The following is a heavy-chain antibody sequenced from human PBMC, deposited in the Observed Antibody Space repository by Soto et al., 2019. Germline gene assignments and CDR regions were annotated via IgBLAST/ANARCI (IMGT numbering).Heavy chain of an antibody. Sequence: QVQLVESGGGVVQPGRSLRLSCAASGFTFSSYAMHWVRQARGKGLEWVAVISYDGSNKYYADSVKGRFTISRDNSKNTLYLQMNSLRAEDTAVYYCARGGASNYYYYGMDVWGQGTTVTVSS. V-gene: IGHV3-30-3*01. CDR2: ISYDGSNK. CDR1: GFTFSSYA. CDR3: ARGGASNYYYYGMDV. J-gene: IGHJ6*02.